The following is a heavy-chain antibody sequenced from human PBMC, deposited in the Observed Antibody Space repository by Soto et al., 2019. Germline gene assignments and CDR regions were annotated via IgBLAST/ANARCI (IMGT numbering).Heavy chain of an antibody. V-gene: IGHV4-31*03. J-gene: IGHJ6*03. Sequence: SETLSLTCTVSGGSISSGGYYWSWIRQHPGKGLEWIGYIYYSGSTYYNPSLKSRVTISVDTSKNQFSLKLSSVTAADTAVYYCARTYAPDYGGWDYYYYMDVWGKGTTVTVSS. CDR1: GGSISSGGYY. D-gene: IGHD4-17*01. CDR3: ARTYAPDYGGWDYYYYMDV. CDR2: IYYSGST.